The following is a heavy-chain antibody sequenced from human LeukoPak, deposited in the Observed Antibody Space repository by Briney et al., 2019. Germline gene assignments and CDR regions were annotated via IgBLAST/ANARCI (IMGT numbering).Heavy chain of an antibody. CDR2: ISRSSNYI. J-gene: IGHJ4*02. V-gene: IGHV3-21*04. CDR1: GFTFSSYS. CDR3: ARDRPYYYDSGGYYYVDY. Sequence: PGGSLRLSCAASGFTFSSYSMNWVRQAPGKGLEWVSSISRSSNYIYYADSVKGRFTISRDNAKNSLYLQMNSLRAEDTALYYCARDRPYYYDSGGYYYVDYWGQGTLVTVSS. D-gene: IGHD3-22*01.